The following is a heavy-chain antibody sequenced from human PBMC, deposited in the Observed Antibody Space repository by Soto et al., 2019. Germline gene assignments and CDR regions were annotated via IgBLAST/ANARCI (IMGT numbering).Heavy chain of an antibody. D-gene: IGHD4-17*01. V-gene: IGHV4-34*01. CDR2: INHSGST. CDR3: AGAYYGDYDSELVPFDY. J-gene: IGHJ4*02. Sequence: QVQLQQWGAGLLKPSETLSLTCAVYGGSFSGYYWSWIRQPPGKGLAWMGEINHSGSTNYNPSLKSRVSISVDTSKNQFSVKVSSVTAADTAVYYCAGAYYGDYDSELVPFDYWGQGTLVTVSS. CDR1: GGSFSGYY.